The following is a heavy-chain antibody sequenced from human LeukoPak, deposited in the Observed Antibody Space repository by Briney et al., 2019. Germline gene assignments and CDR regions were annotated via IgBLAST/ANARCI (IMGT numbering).Heavy chain of an antibody. Sequence: SETLSLTCSVSGDFITAYYWSWIRQPPGKGLEWIGYVYYSGSTEYNPSLRSRVTISLEMSNHQFSLKLSSVTAADTAVYFCARAIAARRRVGWDYFDYWGQGTLVTVSS. CDR2: VYYSGST. CDR3: ARAIAARRRVGWDYFDY. D-gene: IGHD6-6*01. V-gene: IGHV4-59*08. CDR1: GDFITAYY. J-gene: IGHJ4*02.